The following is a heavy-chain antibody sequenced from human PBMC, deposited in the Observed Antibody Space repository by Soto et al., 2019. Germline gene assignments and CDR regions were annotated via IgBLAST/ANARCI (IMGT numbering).Heavy chain of an antibody. CDR2: IIPIFGTA. CDR1: GGTFSSYA. J-gene: IGHJ6*02. Sequence: SVKVSCKASGGTFSSYAISWVRRAPGQGLEWMGGIIPIFGTANYAQKFQGRVTITADKSTSTAYMELSSLRSEDTAVYYCARVLITPDRFYYGMDVWGQGTTVTVSS. V-gene: IGHV1-69*06. CDR3: ARVLITPDRFYYGMDV. D-gene: IGHD1-20*01.